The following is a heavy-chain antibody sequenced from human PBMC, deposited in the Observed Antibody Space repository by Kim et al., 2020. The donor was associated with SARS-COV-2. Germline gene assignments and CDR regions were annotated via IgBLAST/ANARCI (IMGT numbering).Heavy chain of an antibody. J-gene: IGHJ4*02. CDR3: ARDYYDSSGYYYSDY. Sequence: DHGQGRVTNTRDNSKNTLYLQMNSLRAEDTAVYYCARDYYDSSGYYYSDYWGQGTLVTVSS. D-gene: IGHD3-22*01. V-gene: IGHV3-66*01.